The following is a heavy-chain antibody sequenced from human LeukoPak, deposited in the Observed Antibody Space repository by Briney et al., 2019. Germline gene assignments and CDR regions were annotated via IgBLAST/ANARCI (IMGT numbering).Heavy chain of an antibody. CDR1: GFTFSSYG. Sequence: GGTLRLSCAASGFTFSSYGMSWVRQAPGKGLEWVSVISGSGGSTNYADSVKGRFTISRDNSKNTLYLQMNTLRAEDTAVYYCAKDQVDCSSSSCYERGFDYWGQGTLVTVSS. D-gene: IGHD2-2*01. V-gene: IGHV3-23*01. CDR3: AKDQVDCSSSSCYERGFDY. CDR2: ISGSGGST. J-gene: IGHJ4*02.